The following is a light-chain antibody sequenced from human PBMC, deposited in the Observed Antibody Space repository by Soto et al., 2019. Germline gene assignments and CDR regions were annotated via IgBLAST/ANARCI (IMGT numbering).Light chain of an antibody. CDR3: QQYNSYSVYT. V-gene: IGKV1-5*01. CDR2: DAS. CDR1: QSISSW. Sequence: DIQMTQSPSTLSASVGDRVTITCRASQSISSWLAWYQQKPGKAPKLLIYDASSLESGVPSRFSGNGSGTEFTLTISSLQPDDFATYYCQQYNSYSVYTFGQGTKLEIK. J-gene: IGKJ2*01.